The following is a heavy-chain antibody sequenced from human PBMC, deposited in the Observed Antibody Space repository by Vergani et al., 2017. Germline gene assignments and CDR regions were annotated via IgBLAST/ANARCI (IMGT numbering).Heavy chain of an antibody. CDR1: GGSFTSYH. J-gene: IGHJ6*03. CDR2: IDHTGRP. CDR3: ARVNTETNGHLYYYYYMDG. D-gene: IGHD4-11*01. Sequence: QVQLQQWGGGLLKPSETLSLTCVVNGGSFTSYHWTWIRQSPGEGLEWVGDIDHTGRPDYNPSLKSRLTMSVDKSRNQFALMLNSVTATDTAIYFCARVNTETNGHLYYYYYMDGWGQGTAVTVS. V-gene: IGHV4-34*01.